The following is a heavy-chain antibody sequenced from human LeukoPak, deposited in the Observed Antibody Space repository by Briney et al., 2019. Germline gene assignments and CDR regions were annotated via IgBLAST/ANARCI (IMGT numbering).Heavy chain of an antibody. D-gene: IGHD6-19*01. CDR1: GGSLGNYY. CDR2: IYPTGHT. V-gene: IGHV4-4*07. Sequence: SETLSLTCTVSGGSLGNYYWSWIRQPAGKWLEWIGRIYPTGHTHYNPSLKSRVTMSVDTSKNQFSLKMTSLTAADTAVYYCARITDPDYRSGWSGADYWGRGTQVTVSA. CDR3: ARITDPDYRSGWSGADY. J-gene: IGHJ4*02.